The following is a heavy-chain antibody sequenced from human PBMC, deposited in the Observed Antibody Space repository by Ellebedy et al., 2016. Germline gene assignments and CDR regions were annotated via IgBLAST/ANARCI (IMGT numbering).Heavy chain of an antibody. Sequence: SVKVSCXASGGTFSSYAISWVRQAPGQGLEWMGGIIPIFGTANYAQKFQGRVTITADESTSTAYMELSSLRSEDTAVYYCARGGDIVVVPVAIGAEYFQHWGQGTLVTVSS. CDR3: ARGGDIVVVPVAIGAEYFQH. V-gene: IGHV1-69*13. CDR1: GGTFSSYA. D-gene: IGHD2-2*01. J-gene: IGHJ1*01. CDR2: IIPIFGTA.